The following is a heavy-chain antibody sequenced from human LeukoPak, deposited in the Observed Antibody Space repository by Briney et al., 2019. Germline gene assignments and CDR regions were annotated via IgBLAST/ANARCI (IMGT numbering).Heavy chain of an antibody. CDR1: GYTFTSYD. J-gene: IGHJ5*02. CDR2: INPNSGGT. V-gene: IGHV1-2*02. D-gene: IGHD3-16*02. Sequence: GASVKVSCKASGYTFTSYDINWVRQAPGQGLEWMGWINPNSGGTNYAQKFQGRVTMTRDTSISTAYMELSRLRSDDTAVYYCARASDVVSNDFVWGSYRFPTNNWFDPWGQGTLVTVSS. CDR3: ARASDVVSNDFVWGSYRFPTNNWFDP.